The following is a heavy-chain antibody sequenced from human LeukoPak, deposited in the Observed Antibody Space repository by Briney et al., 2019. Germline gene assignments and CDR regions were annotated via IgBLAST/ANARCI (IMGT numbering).Heavy chain of an antibody. CDR2: ITAYNDNT. Sequence: ASVKVSCKASGYTFTSYGISWVRQAPGQGLEWMGWITAYNDNTNYAQKLQGRVTMTTDTSTSTTYMELRSLRSDDTAVYYCAASPDYYDSSGYSYYFDYWGQGTLVTVSS. CDR1: GYTFTSYG. V-gene: IGHV1-18*01. D-gene: IGHD3-22*01. CDR3: AASPDYYDSSGYSYYFDY. J-gene: IGHJ4*02.